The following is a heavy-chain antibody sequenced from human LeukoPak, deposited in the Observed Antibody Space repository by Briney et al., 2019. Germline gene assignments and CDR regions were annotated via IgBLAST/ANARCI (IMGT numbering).Heavy chain of an antibody. Sequence: SETLSLTCTVSGGSISSFYWSWIREPPGEGLEWIGYIYTSGSTNYNPSLKSRVTISVDTSKNQFSLKLSSVTAADTAVYYCARQRGGVRGALDYWGQGTLVTVSS. CDR1: GGSISSFY. CDR2: IYTSGST. V-gene: IGHV4-4*09. J-gene: IGHJ4*02. CDR3: ARQRGGVRGALDY. D-gene: IGHD3-10*01.